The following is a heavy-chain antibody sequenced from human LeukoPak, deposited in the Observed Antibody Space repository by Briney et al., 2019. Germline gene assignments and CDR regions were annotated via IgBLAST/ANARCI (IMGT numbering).Heavy chain of an antibody. Sequence: ASVKVSCKASGYTFTSYYMHWVRQAPGQGLEWMGWINPNSGGTNYAQKFQGRVTITRNTSISTAYMELSSLRSEDTAVYYCARGLVPAANYYYYYMDVWGKGTTVTVSS. CDR2: INPNSGGT. CDR3: ARGLVPAANYYYYYMDV. CDR1: GYTFTSYY. D-gene: IGHD2-2*01. J-gene: IGHJ6*03. V-gene: IGHV1-2*02.